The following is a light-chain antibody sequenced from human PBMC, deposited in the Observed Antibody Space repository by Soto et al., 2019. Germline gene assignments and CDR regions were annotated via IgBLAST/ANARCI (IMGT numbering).Light chain of an antibody. J-gene: IGKJ5*01. CDR2: DAS. CDR1: QDVGNF. Sequence: PSSLASSMGYRVTISCQASQDVGNFLNWYQQRPGKAPYLLIYDASNLDSGVSSRFSGSGSGRDFSFTITSLQPDDVATYFCQQYGSLPITFGQGTRLEIK. CDR3: QQYGSLPIT. V-gene: IGKV1-33*01.